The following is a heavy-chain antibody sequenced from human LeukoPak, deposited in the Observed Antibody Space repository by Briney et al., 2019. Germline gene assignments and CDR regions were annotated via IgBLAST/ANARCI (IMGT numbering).Heavy chain of an antibody. V-gene: IGHV5-51*01. CDR1: GYTFSTSW. D-gene: IGHD3-3*01. CDR3: TRNRVGVLEWLSRWDAFDI. Sequence: GESLKISCKASGYTFSTSWIGWVRQMPGKGLEWMGIIYPGDSDTRYSPSFQGQVTISVDWSITTAYLQWSSLKASDTAMYYCTRNRVGVLEWLSRWDAFDIWGQGTMVTVST. CDR2: IYPGDSDT. J-gene: IGHJ3*02.